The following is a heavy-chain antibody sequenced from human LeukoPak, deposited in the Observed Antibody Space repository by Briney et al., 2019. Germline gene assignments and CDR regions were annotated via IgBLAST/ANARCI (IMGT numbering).Heavy chain of an antibody. V-gene: IGHV3-11*01. Sequence: GGSLRLSCAASGFTFSDHFMTWIRQAPGKGLEWVSYTSNSGSIIYYADSVKGRFTISRDNARNSLYLQMNSLRAEDTAVYYCAGGAKSTFDYWGQGTLVTVSS. CDR2: TSNSGSII. D-gene: IGHD4-17*01. CDR3: AGGAKSTFDY. J-gene: IGHJ4*02. CDR1: GFTFSDHF.